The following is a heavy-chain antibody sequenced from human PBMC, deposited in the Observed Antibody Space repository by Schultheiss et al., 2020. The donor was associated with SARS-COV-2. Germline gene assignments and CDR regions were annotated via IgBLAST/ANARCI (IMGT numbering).Heavy chain of an antibody. CDR3: ARHGVLPYSSSSTSFDY. V-gene: IGHV4-39*01. CDR1: GGSISSYY. D-gene: IGHD6-6*01. J-gene: IGHJ4*02. Sequence: SQTLSLTCTVSGGSISSYYWGWIRQPPGKGLEWIGSIYYSGSTYYNPSLKSRVTISVDTSKNQFSLKLSSVTAADTAVYYCARHGVLPYSSSSTSFDYWGQGTLVTVSS. CDR2: IYYSGST.